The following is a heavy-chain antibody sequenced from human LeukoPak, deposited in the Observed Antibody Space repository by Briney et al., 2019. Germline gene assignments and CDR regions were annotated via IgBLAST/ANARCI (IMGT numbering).Heavy chain of an antibody. CDR3: ARDIYYYDSSGYYFPGGSDY. CDR2: ISSGGSTI. Sequence: GGSLRLSCAASGFIFSDYYMSWIRQAPGKGLEWVSYISSGGSTIYYADSVEGRFTISRDNAKNSLYLQMNSLRAEDTAVYYCARDIYYYDSSGYYFPGGSDYWGQGTLVTVSS. J-gene: IGHJ4*02. D-gene: IGHD3-22*01. CDR1: GFIFSDYY. V-gene: IGHV3-11*04.